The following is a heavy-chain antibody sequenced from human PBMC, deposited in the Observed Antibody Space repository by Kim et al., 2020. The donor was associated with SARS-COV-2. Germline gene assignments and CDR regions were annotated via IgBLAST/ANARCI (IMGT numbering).Heavy chain of an antibody. Sequence: SETLSLTCTVSGGSVSSSSYYWSWIRQPPGKGLEWIGYIYYTGSTKYNPSLESRVTMSIDTSDNEFSLKMTSVTAADTAVYYCARDVSYSSTNWFDPWGQGTLVTVSS. D-gene: IGHD3-10*01. CDR1: GGSVSSSSYY. CDR3: ARDVSYSSTNWFDP. V-gene: IGHV4-61*01. J-gene: IGHJ5*02. CDR2: IYYTGST.